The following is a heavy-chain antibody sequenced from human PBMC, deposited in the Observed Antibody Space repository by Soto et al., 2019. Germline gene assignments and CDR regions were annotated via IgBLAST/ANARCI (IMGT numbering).Heavy chain of an antibody. CDR2: IIPIFGTA. D-gene: IGHD6-13*01. V-gene: IGHV1-69*13. CDR1: GGTFSSYA. Sequence: ASVKVSCKASGGTFSSYAISWVRQAPGQGLEWMGGIIPIFGTANYAQKFQGRVTITADESTSTAYMELSSLRSEDTAVYYCARDSSSSWLESYYGMDVWGQGTTVTVSS. CDR3: ARDSSSSWLESYYGMDV. J-gene: IGHJ6*02.